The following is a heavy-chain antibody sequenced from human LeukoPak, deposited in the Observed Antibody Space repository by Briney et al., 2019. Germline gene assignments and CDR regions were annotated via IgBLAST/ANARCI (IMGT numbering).Heavy chain of an antibody. D-gene: IGHD2-15*01. CDR3: ARGGGGYCSGGRCNFYRYYMDV. CDR1: GFTFSDYY. V-gene: IGHV3-11*04. Sequence: GGSLRLSWAASGFTFSDYYMSWIRQAPGKGLGWVSYISSGYPTIYYADSVKGRFTISRDNAKNSLYLQMNSLRAGDTAVYYCARGGGGYCSGGRCNFYRYYMDVWGKGTTVTVSS. J-gene: IGHJ6*03. CDR2: ISSGYPTI.